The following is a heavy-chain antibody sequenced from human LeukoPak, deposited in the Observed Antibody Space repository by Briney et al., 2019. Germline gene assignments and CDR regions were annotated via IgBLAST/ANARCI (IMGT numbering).Heavy chain of an antibody. CDR2: VYPGDSDT. D-gene: IGHD1/OR15-1a*01. CDR3: ARRITGAMDAFDI. CDR1: GYSFTSYW. V-gene: IGHV5-51*01. Sequence: GESLKISCKGSGYSFTSYWIGWVRQMPGKGLEWMGIVYPGDSDTRHSPSFQGQVTISADKSISTAYLQWSSLKASDTAMYYCARRITGAMDAFDIWGQGTMVTVSS. J-gene: IGHJ3*02.